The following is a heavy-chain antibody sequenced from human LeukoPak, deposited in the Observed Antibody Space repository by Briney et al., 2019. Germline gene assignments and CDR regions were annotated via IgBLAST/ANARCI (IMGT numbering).Heavy chain of an antibody. CDR2: IYTSGST. CDR1: GGSISSATYY. V-gene: IGHV4-61*02. Sequence: SQTLSLTCTVSGGSISSATYYWSWIRQPAGKGLEWIGRIYTSGSTNYNPSLKSRVTISVDTSKNQFSLKLSSVTAADTAVYYCARDMWFGEGGLGYWGQGTLVTVSS. CDR3: ARDMWFGEGGLGY. D-gene: IGHD3-10*01. J-gene: IGHJ4*02.